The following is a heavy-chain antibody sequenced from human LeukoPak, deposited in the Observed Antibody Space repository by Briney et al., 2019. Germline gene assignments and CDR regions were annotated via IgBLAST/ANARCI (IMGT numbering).Heavy chain of an antibody. CDR2: IDTDSTYI. CDR3: ARLRELRGPDSYDI. CDR1: GFTFSNYD. D-gene: IGHD1-26*01. Sequence: GGSLRLSCAASGFTFSNYDMNWVRQSPGKGLEWVSSIDTDSTYIHYADSVKGRFTISRDNAKHSLYLQMNSLRAEDTAVYYCARLRELRGPDSYDIWGQGTMVTVSS. V-gene: IGHV3-21*01. J-gene: IGHJ3*02.